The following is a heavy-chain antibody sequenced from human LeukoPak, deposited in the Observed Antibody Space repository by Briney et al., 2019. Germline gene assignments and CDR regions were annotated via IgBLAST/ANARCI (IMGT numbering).Heavy chain of an antibody. V-gene: IGHV1-2*02. CDR2: LNPYSGDT. CDR1: AKTFPPYY. D-gene: IGHD3-22*01. J-gene: IGHJ4*02. CDR3: VRSSYDSSLRFDDY. Sequence: ASVKVSSRTFAKTFPPYYLNWVGQPLGKGFEWWEWLNPYSGDTNYAQNFQGRVTMTRDTSINTAYMELSRLRSDDTAVYYCVRSSYDSSLRFDDYWGQGTLVTVSS.